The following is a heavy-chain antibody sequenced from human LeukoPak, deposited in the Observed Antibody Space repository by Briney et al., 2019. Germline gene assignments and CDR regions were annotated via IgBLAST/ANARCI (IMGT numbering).Heavy chain of an antibody. CDR2: IYHSGST. V-gene: IGHV4-4*02. CDR3: QQLANDY. Sequence: PSETLSLTCAVSGGSISSSNWWSWVRRPPGKGLEWIGEIYHSGSTNYNPSLKRRVTIKGDKSKNQFSLKLCSLTAADTAVFYCQQLANDYWGQGTLVTVSS. CDR1: GGSISSSNW. D-gene: IGHD6-13*01. J-gene: IGHJ4*02.